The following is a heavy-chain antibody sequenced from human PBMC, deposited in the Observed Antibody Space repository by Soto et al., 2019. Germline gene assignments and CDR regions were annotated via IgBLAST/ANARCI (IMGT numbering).Heavy chain of an antibody. CDR2: ISYDGSNK. CDR1: GFTFSSYA. J-gene: IGHJ4*02. V-gene: IGHV3-30-3*01. D-gene: IGHD6-13*01. Sequence: SLRLSCAASGFTFSSYAMHWVRQAPGRGLEWVAVISYDGSNKYYADSVKGRFTISRDNSKNTLYLQMNSLRAEDTAVYYCARDSINSWYFDYWGQGTLVTVSS. CDR3: ARDSINSWYFDY.